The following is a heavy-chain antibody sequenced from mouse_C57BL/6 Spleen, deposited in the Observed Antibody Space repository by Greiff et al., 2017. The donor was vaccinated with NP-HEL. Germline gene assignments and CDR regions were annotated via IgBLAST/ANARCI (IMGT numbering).Heavy chain of an antibody. CDR3: ARGYGYDDAMDY. CDR2: ISDGGSYT. J-gene: IGHJ4*01. V-gene: IGHV5-4*01. CDR1: GFTFSSYA. Sequence: EVQGVESGGGLVKPGGSLKLSCAASGFTFSSYAMSWVRQTPEKRLEWVATISDGGSYTYYPDNVKGRFTISRDNAKNNLYLQMSHLKSEDTAMYYCARGYGYDDAMDYWGQGTSVTVSS. D-gene: IGHD2-2*01.